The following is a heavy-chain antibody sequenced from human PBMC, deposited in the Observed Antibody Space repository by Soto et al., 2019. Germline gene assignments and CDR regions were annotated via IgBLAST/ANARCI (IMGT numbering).Heavy chain of an antibody. Sequence: GGSLRLSCTASGFTFGDYAMSWVRQAPGKGLEWVGFIRSKAYGGTTEYAASVKGRFTISRDDSKSIAYLQMNSLKTEDTAVYYCTRVPRRGTSGSYSIYYYYGMDVWGQGTTVTVSS. CDR3: TRVPRRGTSGSYSIYYYYGMDV. CDR2: IRSKAYGGTT. D-gene: IGHD1-26*01. CDR1: GFTFGDYA. V-gene: IGHV3-49*04. J-gene: IGHJ6*02.